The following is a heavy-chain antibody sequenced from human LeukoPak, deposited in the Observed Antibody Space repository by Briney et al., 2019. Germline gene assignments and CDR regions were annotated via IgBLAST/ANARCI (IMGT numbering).Heavy chain of an antibody. J-gene: IGHJ4*02. CDR2: ISDSGGRT. CDR1: GITLSNYG. D-gene: IGHD3-10*01. CDR3: AKRGVVIRVLVGSHKEAYYFDS. Sequence: GGSLRLSCAVSGITLSNYGMSWVRQAPGKGLEWVAGISDSGGRTSYADSVKGRFTISRDNPKNTLYLQMNSLRAEDTAVYFCAKRGVVIRVLVGSHKEAYYFDSWGQGALVTVSS. V-gene: IGHV3-23*01.